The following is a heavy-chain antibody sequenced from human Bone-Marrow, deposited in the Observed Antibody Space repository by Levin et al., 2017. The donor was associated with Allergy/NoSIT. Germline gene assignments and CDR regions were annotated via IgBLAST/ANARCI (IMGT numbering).Heavy chain of an antibody. D-gene: IGHD2-21*01. J-gene: IGHJ4*02. CDR1: GFTFDTYG. Sequence: PGGSLRLSCAASGFTFDTYGMHWVRQAPDKGLEWVSSIAGNGAGTLYADSVKGRFTISRDNSKNTLYLQMNSLRAEDTAVYFCAKRVIAGPTYFENWGPGTLVTVSS. V-gene: IGHV3-23*01. CDR3: AKRVIAGPTYFEN. CDR2: IAGNGAGT.